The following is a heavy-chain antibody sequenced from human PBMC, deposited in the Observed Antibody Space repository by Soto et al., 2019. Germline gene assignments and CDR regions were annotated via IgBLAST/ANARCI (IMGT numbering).Heavy chain of an antibody. Sequence: QGQLVQSGPEAKKPGASVKVSCKASGYTFSRYGISWVRQAPGQGLEWMGWNSGYNGDTKYAQKVQARVTITIDTSPYPASMGLRTLKPDDPAIYYCAKKGHPPYYSYDRDVWGKGPTVTLSS. V-gene: IGHV1-18*01. J-gene: IGHJ6*04. CDR3: AKKGHPPYYSYDRDV. CDR2: NSGYNGDT. CDR1: GYTFSRYG.